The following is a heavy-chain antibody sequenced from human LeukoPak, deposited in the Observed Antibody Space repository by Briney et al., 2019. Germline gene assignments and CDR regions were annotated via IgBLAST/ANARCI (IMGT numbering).Heavy chain of an antibody. V-gene: IGHV3-11*04. J-gene: IGHJ4*02. Sequence: PGGSLRLSCAASGFIFSDHCMSWVRLAPGKGLEWVSYISSSGSITHYADSVKGRFTISRDNAKNSVYMQMNSLRAEDTAVYYCAKDISTRVGTAHFDYWGQGTLVTVSS. CDR3: AKDISTRVGTAHFDY. CDR2: ISSSGSIT. D-gene: IGHD1-1*01. CDR1: GFIFSDHC.